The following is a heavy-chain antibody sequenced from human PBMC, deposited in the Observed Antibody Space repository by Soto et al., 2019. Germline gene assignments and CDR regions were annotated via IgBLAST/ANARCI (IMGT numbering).Heavy chain of an antibody. CDR2: IYSGGST. J-gene: IGHJ4*02. CDR1: GFTFSSYG. V-gene: IGHV3-53*01. CDR3: ASLGYGDYLIIDY. D-gene: IGHD4-17*01. Sequence: GGSLRLSCAASGFTFSSYGMHWVRQAPGKGLEWVSVIYSGGSTYYADSVKGRFTISRDNSKNTLYLQMNSLRAEDTAVYYCASLGYGDYLIIDYWGQGTLVTVSS.